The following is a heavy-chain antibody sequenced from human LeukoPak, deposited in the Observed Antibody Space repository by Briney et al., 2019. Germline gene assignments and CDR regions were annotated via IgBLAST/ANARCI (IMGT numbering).Heavy chain of an antibody. D-gene: IGHD3-16*01. J-gene: IGHJ4*02. CDR1: GFTFSRSW. CDR2: INQDGSEQ. CDR3: VRGAGGMDY. Sequence: GGSLRLSCAASGFTFSRSWMSWVRQAPGKGLEWVANINQDGSEQYYVDSVKGRFTISRDNAKSSLYLQMNSLRDEDTAVYYCVRGAGGMDYWGQGALVTAPS. V-gene: IGHV3-7*05.